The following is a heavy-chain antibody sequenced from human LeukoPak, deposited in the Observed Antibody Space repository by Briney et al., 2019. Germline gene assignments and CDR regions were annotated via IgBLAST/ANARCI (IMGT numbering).Heavy chain of an antibody. V-gene: IGHV4-59*01. CDR2: ISYSGST. CDR1: GGSISSYY. J-gene: IGHJ4*02. Sequence: SETLSLTCTVSGGSISSYYWSWIRQPPGKGLEWIGYISYSGSTNYNPSLRSRVTISVDTSKHQFSLKLSSVSAADTAVYYCARETVVAETFDYWGQGTLVTVSS. D-gene: IGHD2-15*01. CDR3: ARETVVAETFDY.